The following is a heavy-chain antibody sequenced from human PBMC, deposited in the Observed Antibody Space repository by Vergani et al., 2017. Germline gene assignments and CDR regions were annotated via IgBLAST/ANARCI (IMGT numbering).Heavy chain of an antibody. J-gene: IGHJ6*02. Sequence: QVQLQESGPGLVKPSETLSLTCTVSGGSISSHYWSWIRQPPGKGLEWLGYIYYSVSTNSNPSLKSRVTISVDTSKNQFSLKLSSVTAADTAVYYCARGGKDGYNFYYYYGMDVWGQGTTVTVSS. D-gene: IGHD5-24*01. CDR1: GGSISSHY. CDR3: ARGGKDGYNFYYYYGMDV. V-gene: IGHV4-59*11. CDR2: IYYSVST.